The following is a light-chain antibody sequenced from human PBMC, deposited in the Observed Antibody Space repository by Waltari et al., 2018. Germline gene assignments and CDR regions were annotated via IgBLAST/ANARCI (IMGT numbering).Light chain of an antibody. CDR1: QSISSW. V-gene: IGKV1-5*03. CDR3: QQYNSYSPA. J-gene: IGKJ1*01. CDR2: KAS. Sequence: DIQMTQSPSTLSASVGDRVTIPCRASQSISSWLAWYHQKPGKAPKLLIYKASSLESGVPSRCSGSGSGTEFTLTISSLQPDDFATYYCQQYNSYSPAFGQGTKVEIK.